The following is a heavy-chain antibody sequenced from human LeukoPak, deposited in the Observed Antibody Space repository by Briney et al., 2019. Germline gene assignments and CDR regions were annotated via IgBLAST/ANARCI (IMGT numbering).Heavy chain of an antibody. CDR1: GGSFSGYY. CDR2: INHRGST. V-gene: IGHV4-34*01. J-gene: IGHJ1*01. D-gene: IGHD6-13*01. Sequence: SETLSLTCAVYGGSFSGYYWSWIRQPPGKGLEWIGEINHRGSTNYNPSLKSRVTISVDTSKNQFSLKLSSVTAADTAVYYCARGLRSSTWYRGEYFQHWGQGTLVTVSS. CDR3: ARGLRSSTWYRGEYFQH.